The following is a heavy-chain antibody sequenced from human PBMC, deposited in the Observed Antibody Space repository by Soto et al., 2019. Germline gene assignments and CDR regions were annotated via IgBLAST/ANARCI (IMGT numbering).Heavy chain of an antibody. J-gene: IGHJ6*02. CDR3: GRETLTSSSWYYYYGMDV. CDR1: GFTFSSYA. CDR2: ISYDGSNK. V-gene: IGHV3-30-3*01. Sequence: GGSLRLSCAASGFTFSSYAMHWVRQAPGKGLEWVAVISYDGSNKYYADSVKGRFTISRDNSKNTLYLQMNSLRAEDTAVYYCGRETLTSSSWYYYYGMDVWGQGTTVTVSS. D-gene: IGHD6-13*01.